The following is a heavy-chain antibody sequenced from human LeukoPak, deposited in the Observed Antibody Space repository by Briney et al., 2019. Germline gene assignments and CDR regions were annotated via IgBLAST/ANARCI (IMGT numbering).Heavy chain of an antibody. CDR3: AREGDWGYYLYYFDY. D-gene: IGHD3-22*01. CDR1: GFTFSSYS. V-gene: IGHV3-48*02. J-gene: IGHJ4*02. Sequence: GGSLRLSCAASGFTFSSYSMNWVRQAPGKGLEWVSYISSSSSTIYYADSVKGRFTISRDNAKNSLYLQMNSLRDEDTAVYYCAREGDWGYYLYYFDYWGQGTLVTVSS. CDR2: ISSSSSTI.